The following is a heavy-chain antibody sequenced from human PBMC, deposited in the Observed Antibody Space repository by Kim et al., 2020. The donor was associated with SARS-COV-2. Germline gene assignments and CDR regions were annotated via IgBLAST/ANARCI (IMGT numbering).Heavy chain of an antibody. CDR2: IKQDGSEK. V-gene: IGHV3-7*01. CDR1: GFTFSSYW. D-gene: IGHD5-12*01. J-gene: IGHJ3*02. CDR3: ARDSEVEMATIWDFDAFDI. Sequence: GGSLRLSCAASGFTFSSYWMSWVRQAPGKGLEWVANIKQDGSEKYYVDSVKGRFTISRDNAKNSLYLQMNSLRAEDTAVYYCARDSEVEMATIWDFDAFDIWGQGTMVTVSS.